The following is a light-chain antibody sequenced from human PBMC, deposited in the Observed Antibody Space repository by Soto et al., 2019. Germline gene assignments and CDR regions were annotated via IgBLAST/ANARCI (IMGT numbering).Light chain of an antibody. V-gene: IGKV1-8*01. J-gene: IGKJ4*01. CDR2: HAS. CDR1: QGISSY. CDR3: QQFNTYPT. Sequence: AIRMTQSPSSLSASTGDRVTITCRASQGISSYLAWYQQKPGKAPNLLISHASSLESGVPSRFSGSGSGTDFTLTISSLQPEDFATYHCQQFNTYPTFGGGTKVDIK.